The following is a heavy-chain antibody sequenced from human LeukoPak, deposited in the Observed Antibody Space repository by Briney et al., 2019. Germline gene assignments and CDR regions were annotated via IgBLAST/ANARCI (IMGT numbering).Heavy chain of an antibody. D-gene: IGHD1-26*01. J-gene: IGHJ3*02. Sequence: GGSLRLSCAASGFTFSSCAMNWVRQAPGKGLEWVSAITGSGGSTYYADSVKGRFTISRDNSKNTLYLQMNSLRAEDTAVYYCAKARVGAILHAFDIWGQGTMVTVSS. CDR1: GFTFSSCA. CDR3: AKARVGAILHAFDI. V-gene: IGHV3-23*01. CDR2: ITGSGGST.